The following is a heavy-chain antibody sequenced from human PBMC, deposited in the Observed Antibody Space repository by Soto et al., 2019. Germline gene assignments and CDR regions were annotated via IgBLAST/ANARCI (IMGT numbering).Heavy chain of an antibody. D-gene: IGHD5-12*01. Sequence: SVKVSCKASRGTYSSYTISWVRQAPGQGLEWMGRIIPILGIANYAQKFQGRVTITADKSTSTAYMELSSLRSEDTAVYYCARAGYPYYYYMDVWGKGTTVTVSS. CDR1: RGTYSSYT. J-gene: IGHJ6*03. CDR2: IIPILGIA. V-gene: IGHV1-69*02. CDR3: ARAGYPYYYYMDV.